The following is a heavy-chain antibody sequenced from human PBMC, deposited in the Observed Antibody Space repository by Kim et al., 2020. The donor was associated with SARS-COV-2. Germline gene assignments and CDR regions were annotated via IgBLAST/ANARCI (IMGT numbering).Heavy chain of an antibody. CDR3: ARAGSSGWYGEDY. CDR2: IKQDGSEK. D-gene: IGHD6-19*01. CDR1: GFTFSSYW. Sequence: GGSLRLSCAASGFTFSSYWMNWVRQAPGKGLEWVANIKQDGSEKYYVDSVKGRFTISRDNAKNSLYLQMNSLRAEDTAVYYCARAGSSGWYGEDYWGQGTLVTVSS. J-gene: IGHJ4*02. V-gene: IGHV3-7*01.